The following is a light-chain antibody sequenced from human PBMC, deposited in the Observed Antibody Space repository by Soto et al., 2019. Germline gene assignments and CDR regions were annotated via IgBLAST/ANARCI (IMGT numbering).Light chain of an antibody. J-gene: IGLJ2*01. CDR2: DVS. CDR1: SSDVGGYNS. CDR3: SSYTSSSLLV. V-gene: IGLV2-14*01. Sequence: QSALTQPASVSGSPGQSITISCTGTSSDVGGYNSVSWYQQHPGKAPKLMIYDVSHRPSGVSDRFSGSKSGNTAALTISGFQAEDEADYYCSSYTSSSLLVFGGGTKVTVL.